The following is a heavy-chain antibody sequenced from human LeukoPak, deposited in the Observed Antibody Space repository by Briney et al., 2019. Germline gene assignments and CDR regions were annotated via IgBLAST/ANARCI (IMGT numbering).Heavy chain of an antibody. CDR3: ARDGGPYCSSTTCYRHWFDI. CDR2: TNPKSGGT. CDR1: GYTFTGYY. Sequence: ASVKVSCKASGYTFTGYYMHWVRQAPGQGLEWMGWTNPKSGGTNSAQKFQGRVTMTRDTSISTAYMELSRLRSDDTAVYFCARDGGPYCSSTTCYRHWFDIWGQGTLVTVSS. V-gene: IGHV1-2*02. D-gene: IGHD2-2*01. J-gene: IGHJ5*02.